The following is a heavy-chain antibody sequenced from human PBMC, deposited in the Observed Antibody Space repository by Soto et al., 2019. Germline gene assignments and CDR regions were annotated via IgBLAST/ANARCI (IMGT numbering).Heavy chain of an antibody. Sequence: SETLSLTCAVPGGSISSGGYSWSWIRQPPGKGLEWIGYIYHSGSTYYNPSLKSRVTISVDTSKNQFSLKLSSVTAADTAVYYCARGGGAITMVRGVMEYYFDYWGQGTLVTVSS. J-gene: IGHJ4*02. CDR3: ARGGGAITMVRGVMEYYFDY. D-gene: IGHD3-10*01. CDR1: GGSISSGGYS. CDR2: IYHSGST. V-gene: IGHV4-30-2*01.